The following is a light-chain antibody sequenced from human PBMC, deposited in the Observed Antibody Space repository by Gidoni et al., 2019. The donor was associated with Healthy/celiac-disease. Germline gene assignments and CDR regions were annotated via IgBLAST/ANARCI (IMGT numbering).Light chain of an antibody. J-gene: IGKJ2*01. V-gene: IGKV3-11*01. CDR2: DAS. Sequence: DIVLTQSPATLSLSPGERATLSCRASQSVSSYLAWYQQKPGQAPRLLIYDASNRATGIPARFSGSGSGTDFTLTISSLEPEDFAVYYCQQRSNWRKTFGQXTKLEIK. CDR3: QQRSNWRKT. CDR1: QSVSSY.